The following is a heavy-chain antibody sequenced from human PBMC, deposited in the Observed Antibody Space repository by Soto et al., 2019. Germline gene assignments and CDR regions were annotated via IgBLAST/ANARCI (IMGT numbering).Heavy chain of an antibody. CDR3: ARDRGYYYDSSGYYYSGYFDY. CDR2: IIPIFGTA. CDR1: GGTFSSYA. D-gene: IGHD3-22*01. Sequence: SVKVSCKASGGTFSSYAISWVRQAPGQGLEWMGGIIPIFGTANYAQKFQGRVTITADESTSTAYMELSSLRSEDTAVYYCARDRGYYYDSSGYYYSGYFDYWGQGTLVTVSS. J-gene: IGHJ4*02. V-gene: IGHV1-69*13.